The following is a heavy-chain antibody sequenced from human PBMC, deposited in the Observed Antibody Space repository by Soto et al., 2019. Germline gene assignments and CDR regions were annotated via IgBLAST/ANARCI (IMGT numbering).Heavy chain of an antibody. V-gene: IGHV2-5*01. CDR3: AHHIAAAVPFDY. J-gene: IGHJ4*02. CDR2: IYWNDDK. D-gene: IGHD6-13*01. Sequence: QITLKESGPTLVKPTQTLTLTCTFSGFSLSSNRVGMGWIRQSPGKALEWLALIYWNDDKRYSPSLKSRLTITKDTSKNQVVLTMTNMDPVDTASYYCAHHIAAAVPFDYWGQGALVTVS. CDR1: GFSLSSNRVG.